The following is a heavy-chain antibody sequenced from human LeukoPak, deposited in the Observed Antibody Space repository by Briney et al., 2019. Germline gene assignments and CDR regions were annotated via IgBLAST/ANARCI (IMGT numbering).Heavy chain of an antibody. CDR3: AKGKNTGSYLSHVDY. Sequence: PGGSLRLSCAASGFTFDDYTMHWVRQAPGKGLEWVSLITWDGGSTYYADSVKGRFTISRDNSKNSLYLQTNSLRTEDTALYYCAKGKNTGSYLSHVDYWGQGTLVTVSS. CDR1: GFTFDDYT. D-gene: IGHD3-10*01. J-gene: IGHJ4*02. V-gene: IGHV3-43*01. CDR2: ITWDGGST.